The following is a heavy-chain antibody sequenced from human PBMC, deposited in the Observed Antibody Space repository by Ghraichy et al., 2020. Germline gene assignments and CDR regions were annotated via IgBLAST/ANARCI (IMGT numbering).Heavy chain of an antibody. J-gene: IGHJ4*02. D-gene: IGHD3-22*01. V-gene: IGHV3-23*01. Sequence: GGSLRLSCAASGFTFSSYAMSWVRQAPGKGLEWVSAISGSGGSTYYADSVKGRFTISRDNSKNTLYLQMNSLRAEDTAVYYCAKSPPTMIVVVTIFDYWGQGTLVTVSS. CDR2: ISGSGGST. CDR3: AKSPPTMIVVVTIFDY. CDR1: GFTFSSYA.